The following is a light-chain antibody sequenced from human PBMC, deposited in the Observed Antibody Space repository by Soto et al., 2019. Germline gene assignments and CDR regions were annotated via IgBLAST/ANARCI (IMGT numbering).Light chain of an antibody. Sequence: QSVLTQPPSASGTPGQRVSISCSGGSSNIGTNTVNWYQHLPGTAPKLLIFSSDERPSGVPDRFSGSKSGTSASLAISGLQSDDEADYYCATWDDSLNGVAFGGGTK. V-gene: IGLV1-44*01. CDR1: SSNIGTNT. CDR3: ATWDDSLNGVA. J-gene: IGLJ2*01. CDR2: SSD.